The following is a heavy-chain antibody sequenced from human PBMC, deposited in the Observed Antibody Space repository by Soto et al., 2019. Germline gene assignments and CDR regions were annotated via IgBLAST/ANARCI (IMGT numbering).Heavy chain of an antibody. CDR3: ARRSGGQRFFGY. CDR1: GAPFSSYA. CDR2: IIPIFGTA. V-gene: IGHV1-69*06. J-gene: IGHJ4*02. Sequence: PVKVSSRASGAPFSSYAFSWLRQAPGQGLEWLGGIIPIFGTANYARKFQGRVTITAAKSTSTAYMQLSSLRSAAPTAYYCARRSGGQRFFGYWGQGTLVTVS. D-gene: IGHD2-15*01.